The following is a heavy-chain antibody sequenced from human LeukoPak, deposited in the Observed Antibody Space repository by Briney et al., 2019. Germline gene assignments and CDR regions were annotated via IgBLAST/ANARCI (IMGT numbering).Heavy chain of an antibody. CDR2: IYSGGST. V-gene: IGHV3-66*02. Sequence: GGSLRLSCAASGFTVSSNYMSWVRQAPGKGLEGVSVIYSGGSTYYADSVTGRFTISRDNSKNTLYLQMNSLRAEDTAVYYCARVAWSGPSYYFDYWGQGTLVTVSS. D-gene: IGHD3-3*01. J-gene: IGHJ4*02. CDR3: ARVAWSGPSYYFDY. CDR1: GFTVSSNY.